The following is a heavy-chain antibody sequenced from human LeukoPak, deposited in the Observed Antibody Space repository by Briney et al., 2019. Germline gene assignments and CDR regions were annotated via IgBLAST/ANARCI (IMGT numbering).Heavy chain of an antibody. J-gene: IGHJ1*01. V-gene: IGHV5-51*01. CDR3: ARHGGYGDYLTEYFQH. D-gene: IGHD4-17*01. Sequence: GESLKISCQVSGYSFATYWIGWVRQMPGKGLEWMGIIYPDDSDTRYSPSFQGQVTLSADKSINTAYLQWSSLTASDTAMYYCARHGGYGDYLTEYFQHWGQGTLVTVSS. CDR1: GYSFATYW. CDR2: IYPDDSDT.